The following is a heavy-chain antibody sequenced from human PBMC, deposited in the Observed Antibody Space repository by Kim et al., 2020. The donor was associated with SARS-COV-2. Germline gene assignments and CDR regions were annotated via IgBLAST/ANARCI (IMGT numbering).Heavy chain of an antibody. D-gene: IGHD3-3*01. CDR1: GYTFTSYP. CDR3: VRDPGVGY. Sequence: ASVKVSCKASGYTFTSYPVHWVRQAPGRGLEWMGWINTNNGNTKYSQKFPGRVTLTMDTSASTAYMELRSLISEDTAVVYCVRDPGVGYCGQGTLVTVSS. V-gene: IGHV1-3*04. J-gene: IGHJ4*02. CDR2: INTNNGNT.